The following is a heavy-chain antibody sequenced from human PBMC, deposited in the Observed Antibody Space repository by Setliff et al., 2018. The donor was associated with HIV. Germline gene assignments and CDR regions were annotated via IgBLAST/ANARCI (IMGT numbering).Heavy chain of an antibody. Sequence: SETLSLTCTVSGGSISRYYWSWIRQPAGKGLEWIGRIYPSGNINYNPSLKSRLTMSIDTSKNQFSLKLSSVTATDTAVYYCARDAGPHYDSGPPLEYWGQGIQVTV. CDR3: ARDAGPHYDSGPPLEY. CDR1: GGSISRYY. J-gene: IGHJ4*02. CDR2: IYPSGNI. V-gene: IGHV4-4*07. D-gene: IGHD3-10*01.